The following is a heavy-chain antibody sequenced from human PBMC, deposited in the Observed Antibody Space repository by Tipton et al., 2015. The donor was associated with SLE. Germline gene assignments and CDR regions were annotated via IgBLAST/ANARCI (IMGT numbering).Heavy chain of an antibody. Sequence: GLVKPSGTLSLTCAVSGGSISSGDYFWSWIRQPPGKGLEWIGYIYSRGTTYYNPSLKSRVSISVDTSKNQFSLRVSSVTAADTAFYYCARHGWTERWFDPWGLGTLVTVSS. CDR1: GGSISSGDYF. CDR3: ARHGWTERWFDP. V-gene: IGHV4-30-4*01. D-gene: IGHD1-14*01. J-gene: IGHJ5*02. CDR2: IYSRGTT.